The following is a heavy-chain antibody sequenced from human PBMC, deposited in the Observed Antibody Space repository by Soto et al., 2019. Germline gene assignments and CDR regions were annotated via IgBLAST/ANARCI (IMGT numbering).Heavy chain of an antibody. CDR1: GGSISSYY. CDR2: IYYSGST. J-gene: IGHJ4*02. D-gene: IGHD4-17*01. CDR3: ARHPTVTEYYFDY. V-gene: IGHV4-59*08. Sequence: PSETLSLTCTVSGGSISSYYWSWIRQPPGKGLEWIGYIYYSGSTNYNPSLKSRVTISVDTSKNQFSLKLSSVTAADTAVHYCARHPTVTEYYFDYWGQGTLVTVSS.